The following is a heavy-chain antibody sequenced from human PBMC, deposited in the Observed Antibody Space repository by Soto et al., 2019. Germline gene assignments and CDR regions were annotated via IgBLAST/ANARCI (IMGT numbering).Heavy chain of an antibody. V-gene: IGHV3-23*01. CDR1: GFTFSSYA. J-gene: IGHJ4*02. CDR3: ARDYLSSGFSQGPFDY. D-gene: IGHD6-19*01. CDR2: ISGSGGST. Sequence: EVQLLESGGGLVQPGGSLRLSCAASGFTFSSYAMSWVRQAPGKGLEWVSAISGSGGSTYYADSVKGRFTISRDNSKNTLYLQMNSLRAEDTAVYYCARDYLSSGFSQGPFDYWGQGTLVTVSS.